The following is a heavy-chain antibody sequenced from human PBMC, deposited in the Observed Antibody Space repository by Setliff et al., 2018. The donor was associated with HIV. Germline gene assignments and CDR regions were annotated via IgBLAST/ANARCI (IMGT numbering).Heavy chain of an antibody. D-gene: IGHD6-13*01. Sequence: SETLSLTCVVSGYSISSGSYWGWIRQPPGKGLEWIGSTFHSGSTSYNPSLKSRVTISVDTSKSQFSLKLSSVTAADTAVYYCARGRSRWTYYNYYYMDVWGKGTTVTVSS. V-gene: IGHV4-38-2*01. J-gene: IGHJ6*03. CDR1: GYSISSGSY. CDR2: TFHSGST. CDR3: ARGRSRWTYYNYYYMDV.